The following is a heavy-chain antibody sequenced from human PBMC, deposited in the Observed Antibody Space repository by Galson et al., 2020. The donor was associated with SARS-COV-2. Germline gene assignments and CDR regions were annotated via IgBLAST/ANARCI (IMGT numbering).Heavy chain of an antibody. Sequence: SQASETLSLTCAVSGGSFSGYYWGWIRQPPGKGLEWIGEINPTGSINYNPSLKSRVTISKDTSKNQFSLTLRSVAAAVTAMYFCARGSRDVTMMLRIGATASYFFDFWGQGALVTVSS. J-gene: IGHJ4*02. D-gene: IGHD3-22*01. CDR3: ARGSRDVTMMLRIGATASYFFDF. CDR1: GGSFSGYY. CDR2: INPTGSI. V-gene: IGHV4-34*01.